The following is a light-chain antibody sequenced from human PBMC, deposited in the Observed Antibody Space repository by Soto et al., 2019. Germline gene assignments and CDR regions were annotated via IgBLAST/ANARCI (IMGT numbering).Light chain of an antibody. CDR3: QQSYNLPRT. Sequence: DIQMTQSPSSLSASSGDRVTITCRASQNIGKYLIWYQQKPGRPPKVLVYGASNLQSGVSSRFSGDGFGTESSLTINSLRPEDFATYYCQQSYNLPRTFGQGTTLETK. V-gene: IGKV1-39*01. CDR2: GAS. J-gene: IGKJ2*01. CDR1: QNIGKY.